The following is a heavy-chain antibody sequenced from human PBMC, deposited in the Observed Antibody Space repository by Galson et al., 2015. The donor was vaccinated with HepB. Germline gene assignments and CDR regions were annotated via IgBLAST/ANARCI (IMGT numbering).Heavy chain of an antibody. J-gene: IGHJ4*02. CDR2: IKKDGTEI. CDR1: GFTFSNEW. Sequence: SLRLSCAASGFTFSNEWMTWVRQAPGKGLDWVANIKKDGTEISYVDSVKGRFTISSDNGKMSLYLQMNSLRAENKAVYYCARHHYGSVTSFTTYYFDISGQGTLVSVSS. V-gene: IGHV3-7*03. D-gene: IGHD3-10*01. CDR3: ARHHYGSVTSFTTYYFDI.